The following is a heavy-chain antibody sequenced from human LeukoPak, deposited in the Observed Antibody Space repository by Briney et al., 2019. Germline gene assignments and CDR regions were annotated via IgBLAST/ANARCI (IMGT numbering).Heavy chain of an antibody. CDR3: ARDRSPTWDY. Sequence: GGSLRLSCAASGFTFSSYSMDWVRQAPGKGLEWVSYISSSSSTIYYADSVKGRFTISRDNAKDSLYLQMNSLRAEDTAVYYCARDRSPTWDYWGQGTLVTVSS. V-gene: IGHV3-48*01. CDR2: ISSSSSTI. D-gene: IGHD3-10*01. CDR1: GFTFSSYS. J-gene: IGHJ4*02.